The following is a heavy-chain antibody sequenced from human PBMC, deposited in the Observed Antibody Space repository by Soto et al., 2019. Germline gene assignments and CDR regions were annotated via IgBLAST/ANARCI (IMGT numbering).Heavy chain of an antibody. Sequence: GESQKISCKASGYNFAGYWIAWVRQMPGKGLELMGIIYPSDSDTRYRPSFQGQVTISADKSISSAYLQWSSLRASDTAMYYCARGGVSTRTFDYWGQGTPVTVSS. CDR1: GYNFAGYW. D-gene: IGHD3-3*01. CDR2: IYPSDSDT. CDR3: ARGGVSTRTFDY. V-gene: IGHV5-51*01. J-gene: IGHJ4*02.